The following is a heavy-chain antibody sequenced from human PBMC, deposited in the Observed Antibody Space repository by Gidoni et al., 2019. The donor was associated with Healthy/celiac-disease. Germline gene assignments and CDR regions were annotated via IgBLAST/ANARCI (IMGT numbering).Heavy chain of an antibody. CDR1: VGTSSSYA. CDR3: ASGPLGWELLCFDY. CDR2: IIPIFGTA. V-gene: IGHV1-69*01. J-gene: IGHJ4*02. Sequence: QVQLEQSGAEVKKPGSAGKVSCKASVGTSSSYAISWVRQAPGQGLEWMGGIIPIFGTATYAQKFQGRVTITADESTSPAYMELSSLRSEDTAVYYCASGPLGWELLCFDYWGQGTLVTVSS. D-gene: IGHD1-26*01.